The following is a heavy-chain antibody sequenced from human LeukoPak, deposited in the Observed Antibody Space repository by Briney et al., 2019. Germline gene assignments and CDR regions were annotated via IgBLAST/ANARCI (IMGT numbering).Heavy chain of an antibody. Sequence: SETLSLTCTVSGGSLSSGSYYWRWIRQPAGKGLEWIGRIYTSGSTNYNPSLKSRVTISVDTSKNQFSLKLSSVTAADTAVYYCARDLYGDYVDYWGQGTLVTVSS. CDR2: IYTSGST. CDR3: ARDLYGDYVDY. V-gene: IGHV4-61*02. D-gene: IGHD4-17*01. CDR1: GGSLSSGSYY. J-gene: IGHJ4*02.